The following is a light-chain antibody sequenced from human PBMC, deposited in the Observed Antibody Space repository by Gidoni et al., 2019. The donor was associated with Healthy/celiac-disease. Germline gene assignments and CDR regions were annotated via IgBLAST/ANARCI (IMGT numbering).Light chain of an antibody. CDR2: GAS. J-gene: IGKJ3*01. CDR1: QSVSSN. V-gene: IGKV3-15*01. Sequence: EIVMKQSPATLSVSTGERATLSCRASQSVSSNLAWYQHKPGQAPRLLIYGASTRATGIPARFSCSGSGTEFTLTISSLQSEDFAVYYCQQYNNWPPVFTFGPGTKVDIK. CDR3: QQYNNWPPVFT.